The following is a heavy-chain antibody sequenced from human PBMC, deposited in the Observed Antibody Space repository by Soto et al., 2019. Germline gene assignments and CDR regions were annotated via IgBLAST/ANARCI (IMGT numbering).Heavy chain of an antibody. D-gene: IGHD3-16*01. V-gene: IGHV1-2*02. CDR3: ARGSAVGGNWFDS. CDR1: GYSFTAYY. J-gene: IGHJ5*01. CDR2: IKPHSGDT. Sequence: GASVKVSCKASGYSFTAYYIHWVRQAPGQGLECMGWIKPHSGDTGYTQKFQGRVTMTRDTSISTAYMELSSLRYDDTAMDYCARGSAVGGNWFDSWGQGTLVTVSS.